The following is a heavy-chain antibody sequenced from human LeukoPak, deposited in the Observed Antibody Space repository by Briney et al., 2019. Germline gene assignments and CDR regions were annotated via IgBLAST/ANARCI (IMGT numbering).Heavy chain of an antibody. CDR3: ARGSGSYSGAADY. CDR2: RNHRGSS. V-gene: IGHV4-34*01. D-gene: IGHD6-19*01. J-gene: IGHJ4*02. CDR1: GSSFTGYY. Sequence: LETLSLTCSAHGSSFTGYYWSWIRQPPGKGLEWIGERNHRGSSYFNPSFESRVTISLDMSRKQFSLNLTSVTAADTAFYYCARGSGSYSGAADYWGQGTLVTVSS.